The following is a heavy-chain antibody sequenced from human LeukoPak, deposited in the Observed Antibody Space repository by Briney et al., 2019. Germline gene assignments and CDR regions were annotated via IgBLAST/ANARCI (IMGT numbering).Heavy chain of an antibody. CDR3: AIERDGYNFGIGY. Sequence: PGGSLRLSCAASGFTFSSYAMHWVRQAPGKGLEWVAVISYDGSNKYYADSVKGRFTISRDNSKNTLYLQMNSLRAEDTAVYYCAIERDGYNFGIGYWGQGTLVTVSS. CDR2: ISYDGSNK. D-gene: IGHD5-24*01. CDR1: GFTFSSYA. J-gene: IGHJ4*02. V-gene: IGHV3-30*04.